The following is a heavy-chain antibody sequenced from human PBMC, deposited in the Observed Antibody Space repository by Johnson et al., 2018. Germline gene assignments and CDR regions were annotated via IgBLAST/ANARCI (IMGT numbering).Heavy chain of an antibody. CDR3: ARDSGYDPNYYYYYYIDV. Sequence: QVQLQESGPGLVKPSETLSLTCSVSGGSISSYYWSWIRQPPGKGLEWIGYIYYSGSTNYNPSLKSRVTISVDTSKNQFSLKLSSVTAADTAVYYCARDSGYDPNYYYYYYIDVWGKGTTVTVSS. J-gene: IGHJ6*03. V-gene: IGHV4-59*01. CDR1: GGSISSYY. CDR2: IYYSGST. D-gene: IGHD5-12*01.